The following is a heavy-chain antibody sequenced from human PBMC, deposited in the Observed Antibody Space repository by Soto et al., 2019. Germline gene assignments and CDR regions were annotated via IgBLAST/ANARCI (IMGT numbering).Heavy chain of an antibody. V-gene: IGHV4-38-2*02. J-gene: IGHJ4*02. CDR2: IYHSGST. Sequence: SETLSLTCTVSGYSISSGYYWGWIRQPPGKGLEWIGSIYHSGSTYYNPSLKSRVTISVDTSKNQFSLKLSSVTAADTAVYYCARDKGGPRFLEWSFGYWGQGSLVTVSS. D-gene: IGHD3-3*01. CDR1: GYSISSGYY. CDR3: ARDKGGPRFLEWSFGY.